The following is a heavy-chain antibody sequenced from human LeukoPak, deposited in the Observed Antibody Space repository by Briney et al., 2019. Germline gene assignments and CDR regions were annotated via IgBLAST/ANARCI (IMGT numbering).Heavy chain of an antibody. V-gene: IGHV1-2*06. J-gene: IGHJ5*02. Sequence: KVSCKASGYTFTGYYIHWVRQAPGQGLEWMGRINPNTGGTDYAQKFQGRVTMTRDTSITTAYMELSRLTSDDTAIYYCAKVPPSITAAGNWLGPWGQGALVTVSS. CDR2: INPNTGGT. CDR3: AKVPPSITAAGNWLGP. CDR1: GYTFTGYY. D-gene: IGHD6-13*01.